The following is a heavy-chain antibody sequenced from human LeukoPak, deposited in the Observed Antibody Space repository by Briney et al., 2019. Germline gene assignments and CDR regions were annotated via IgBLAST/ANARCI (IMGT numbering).Heavy chain of an antibody. J-gene: IGHJ4*02. D-gene: IGHD5/OR15-5a*01. CDR1: GGSISTYY. CDR3: ARGPQVSTSTPLEF. Sequence: SETLSLACTVSGGSISTYYWSWIRQPPGKGLEWIGDIYYSGSTNYNPSLKSRVTMSIDTSKNQVSLKLSSVTVADTAVYYCARGPQVSTSTPLEFRGQGTLVTVSS. CDR2: IYYSGST. V-gene: IGHV4-59*12.